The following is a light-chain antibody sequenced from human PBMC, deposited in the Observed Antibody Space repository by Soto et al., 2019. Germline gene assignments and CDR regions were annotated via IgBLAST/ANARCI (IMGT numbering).Light chain of an antibody. J-gene: IGKJ5*01. Sequence: EFVLQNSRASLSLSPVSSSTLSCRASQSVDSYLVWYQQKPGQAPRLLIFGASNRATGIPARFSGSGSGTDFTLTINSLEPDDFAVYYCQQRDSWPITFGQGTRLEIK. V-gene: IGKV3-11*01. CDR1: QSVDSY. CDR3: QQRDSWPIT. CDR2: GAS.